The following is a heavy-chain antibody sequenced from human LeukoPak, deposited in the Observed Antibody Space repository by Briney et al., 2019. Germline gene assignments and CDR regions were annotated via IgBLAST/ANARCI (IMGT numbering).Heavy chain of an antibody. J-gene: IGHJ4*02. V-gene: IGHV1-2*04. CDR1: GYTFTGYH. Sequence: ASVKVSCKASGYTFTGYHMHWVRQAPGQGLEWMGRINPNSGDTNYAQKFQGWVTMTRDTSISTAHMELSRLRSDDTAVYYCAREAGYCSGGSCYDGNNYFDYWGQGTLVTVSS. CDR2: INPNSGDT. D-gene: IGHD2-15*01. CDR3: AREAGYCSGGSCYDGNNYFDY.